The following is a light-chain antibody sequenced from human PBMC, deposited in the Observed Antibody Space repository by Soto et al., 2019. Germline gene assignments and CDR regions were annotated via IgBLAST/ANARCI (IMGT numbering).Light chain of an antibody. CDR1: SSDVGSYNL. Sequence: QSALTQPASVSGSPGQSITISCTGKSSDVGSYNLVSWYQQHPDKAPKFMIYEGTNRPSGVSNRFSGSKSGNTASLTISGLQAGDEAAYYCCSYASSSTFVVFGGGTKLTVL. V-gene: IGLV2-23*03. CDR3: CSYASSSTFVV. CDR2: EGT. J-gene: IGLJ2*01.